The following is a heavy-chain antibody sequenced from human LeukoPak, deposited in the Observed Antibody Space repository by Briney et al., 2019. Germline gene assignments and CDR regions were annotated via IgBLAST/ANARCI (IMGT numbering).Heavy chain of an antibody. CDR1: GYTFTGYY. J-gene: IGHJ4*02. Sequence: ASVTVSCKASGYTFTGYYMRWVRQAPGPGLEWMGRINPNSGGTNYAQKFPGRVTMTMDTSISTAYMELSRLRSEARDVHYCARELRSLSHYWGQGTLVTVSS. CDR3: ARELRSLSHY. CDR2: INPNSGGT. V-gene: IGHV1-2*05.